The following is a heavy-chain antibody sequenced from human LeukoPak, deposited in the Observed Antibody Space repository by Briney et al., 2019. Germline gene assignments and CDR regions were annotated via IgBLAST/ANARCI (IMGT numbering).Heavy chain of an antibody. CDR2: IYYSGST. CDR1: GGSISSYY. Sequence: SETLSLTCTVSGGSISSYYWSWIRQPLGKGLEWIGYIYYSGSTNYNPSLKSRVTISVDTSKNQFSLKLSSVTAAETAVYYCARHQGGSWYYYYYGMDVWGQGTTVTVSS. CDR3: ARHQGGSWYYYYYGMDV. D-gene: IGHD6-13*01. J-gene: IGHJ6*02. V-gene: IGHV4-59*08.